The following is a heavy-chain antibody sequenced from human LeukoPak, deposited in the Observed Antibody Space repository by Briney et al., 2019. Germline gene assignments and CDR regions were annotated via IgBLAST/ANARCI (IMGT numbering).Heavy chain of an antibody. CDR1: GYTFTGYY. CDR2: INLNSGGT. J-gene: IGHJ3*02. V-gene: IGHV1-2*02. D-gene: IGHD1-26*01. CDR3: ARESEWELLVSAFDI. Sequence: GASVKVSCKASGYTFTGYYMHWVRQAPGQGLEWMGWINLNSGGTNYAQKFQGRVTMTRDTSISTAYMELSRLRSDDTAVYYCARESEWELLVSAFDIWGQGTMVTVSS.